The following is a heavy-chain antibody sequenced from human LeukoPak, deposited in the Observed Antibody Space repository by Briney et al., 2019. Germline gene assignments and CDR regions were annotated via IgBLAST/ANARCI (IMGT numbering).Heavy chain of an antibody. CDR3: ARESYLNWFDP. Sequence: ASVKVSCKASGYTFTGYYTHWVRQAPGQGLEWMGRINPNSGGTDYAQKFQGRVTMTRDTSISTAYMELSRLRSDDTAVYYCARESYLNWFDPWGQGTLVTVSS. J-gene: IGHJ5*02. CDR2: INPNSGGT. CDR1: GYTFTGYY. V-gene: IGHV1-2*06.